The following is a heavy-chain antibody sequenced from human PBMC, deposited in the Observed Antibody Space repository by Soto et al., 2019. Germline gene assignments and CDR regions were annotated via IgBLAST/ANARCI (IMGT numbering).Heavy chain of an antibody. Sequence: EVQLVESGGGLVKPGGSLRLSCAASGFSLDSAWMSWVRQAPGKGLEWVAQAKRKAAGGTIDYAAPVKGRFTISRDDSKIMVYLQMNSLKIEDTALYYCTTGYGSDWYGWGQGTLVTVSS. CDR1: GFSLDSAW. D-gene: IGHD6-19*01. J-gene: IGHJ4*02. CDR3: TTGYGSDWYG. CDR2: AKRKAAGGTI. V-gene: IGHV3-15*01.